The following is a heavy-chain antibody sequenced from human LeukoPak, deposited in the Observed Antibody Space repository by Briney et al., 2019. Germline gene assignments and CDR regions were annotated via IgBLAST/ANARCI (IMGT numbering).Heavy chain of an antibody. J-gene: IGHJ4*02. CDR2: IYSGGRT. Sequence: GGSLRLSCAASGFTVSSNYMSWVRQAPGKGLEWVSVIYSGGRTYYADSVKGRFTISRHNSKNTLYLQMNSLRAEDTAVCYCARAGYGGNSFDYWGQGTLVTVSS. V-gene: IGHV3-53*04. CDR1: GFTVSSNY. D-gene: IGHD4-23*01. CDR3: ARAGYGGNSFDY.